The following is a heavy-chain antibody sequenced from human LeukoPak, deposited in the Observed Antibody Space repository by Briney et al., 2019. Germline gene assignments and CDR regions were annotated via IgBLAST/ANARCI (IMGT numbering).Heavy chain of an antibody. CDR2: ISAYNGNR. D-gene: IGHD5-12*01. CDR1: GYTFTSYG. Sequence: GAAVTVSCTASGYTFTSYGINWVRQAPGQGLEWMGWISAYNGNRNYAQEYQGSVTMTTDTSTSTAYMELRSLRSDATAVYYCARDSGYDDQGFDYWGQGTLVTVSS. CDR3: ARDSGYDDQGFDY. V-gene: IGHV1-18*04. J-gene: IGHJ4*02.